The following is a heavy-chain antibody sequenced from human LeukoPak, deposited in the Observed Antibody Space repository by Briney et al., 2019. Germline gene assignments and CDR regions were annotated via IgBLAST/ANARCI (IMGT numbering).Heavy chain of an antibody. V-gene: IGHV4-34*12. CDR2: IIHSGST. CDR3: ARSTPSIAALDY. CDR1: GGSFSGYY. D-gene: IGHD6-6*01. J-gene: IGHJ4*02. Sequence: SETLSLTCAVYGGSFSGYYWSWIRQPPGKGLEWIGEIIHSGSTNYNPSLKSRVTISVDTSKNQFPLKLSSVTAADTAVYYCARSTPSIAALDYWGQGTLVTVSS.